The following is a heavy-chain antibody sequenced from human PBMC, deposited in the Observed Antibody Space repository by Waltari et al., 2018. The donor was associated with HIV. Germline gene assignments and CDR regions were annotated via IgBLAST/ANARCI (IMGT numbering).Heavy chain of an antibody. CDR1: GFTFGDYA. CDR3: TSRNMITFGGLIGD. J-gene: IGHJ4*02. V-gene: IGHV3-49*03. CDR2: IRSKTFGGTT. D-gene: IGHD3-16*02. Sequence: EVQLVESGGGLVQQGRSLRLSCTASGFTFGDYAMSWFCTAPGTGLEWVGFIRSKTFGGTTEYAASVNGRFTISRDDSKSIAYLQMNSLKTEDTAVYYCTSRNMITFGGLIGDGGQGTLVTVSS.